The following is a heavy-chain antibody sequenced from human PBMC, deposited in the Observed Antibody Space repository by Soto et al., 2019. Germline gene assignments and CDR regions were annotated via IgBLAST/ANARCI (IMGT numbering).Heavy chain of an antibody. V-gene: IGHV3-48*01. D-gene: IGHD2-15*01. J-gene: IGHJ4*02. Sequence: EVQLVESGGGLAQPGGSLRLSCAASGFIFSSFTMNWVRQAPGKGLEWISYIGSDIYYADSVKGRFTTSRDMAKNSLYLQLNSLRAEDSAVYYCVREWSFALDNWGQGTLVTVSS. CDR2: IGSDI. CDR1: GFIFSSFT. CDR3: VREWSFALDN.